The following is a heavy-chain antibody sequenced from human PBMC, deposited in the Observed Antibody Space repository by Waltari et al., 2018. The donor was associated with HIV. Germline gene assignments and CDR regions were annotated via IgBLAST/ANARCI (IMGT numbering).Heavy chain of an antibody. CDR3: ARGHYYDSSGYYPRWFDP. CDR1: GGSISSGSYY. CDR2: IYTSGST. V-gene: IGHV4-61*02. Sequence: QVQLQESGPGLVKPSQTLSLTCTVSGGSISSGSYYWSWIRQPAGKGLEWIGRIYTSGSTHYNPSLKSRVTISVDTSKNQFSLKLSSVTAADTAVYYCARGHYYDSSGYYPRWFDPWGQGTLVTVSS. J-gene: IGHJ5*02. D-gene: IGHD3-22*01.